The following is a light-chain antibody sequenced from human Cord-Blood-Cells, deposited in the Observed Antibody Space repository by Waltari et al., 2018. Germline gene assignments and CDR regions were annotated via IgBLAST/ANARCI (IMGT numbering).Light chain of an antibody. J-gene: IGLJ3*02. V-gene: IGLV2-14*01. CDR3: SSYTSSSTLV. CDR1: SSDVGGYNY. CDR2: DVS. Sequence: QSALTQPASVSGSPGQSITISCTGTSSDVGGYNYVSWYQQHPGKAPNTMIYDVSNRPSGFSNRFSGSKAGNTPSLTISGLHAEDEADYYCSSYTSSSTLVFGGGTKLTVL.